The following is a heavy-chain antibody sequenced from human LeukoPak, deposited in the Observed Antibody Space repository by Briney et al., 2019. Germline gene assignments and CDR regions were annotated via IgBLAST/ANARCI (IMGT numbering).Heavy chain of an antibody. Sequence: PSETLSLTCTVSGGSISSSSYYWGRIRQPPGKGLDWIGSIYYSGSTYYNPSLKSRVTISVDTSKNQFSLKLSSVTAADTAVYYCARVLQQLVLGTNWFDPWGQGTLVTVSS. CDR3: ARVLQQLVLGTNWFDP. V-gene: IGHV4-39*07. J-gene: IGHJ5*02. CDR1: GGSISSSSYY. CDR2: IYYSGST. D-gene: IGHD6-13*01.